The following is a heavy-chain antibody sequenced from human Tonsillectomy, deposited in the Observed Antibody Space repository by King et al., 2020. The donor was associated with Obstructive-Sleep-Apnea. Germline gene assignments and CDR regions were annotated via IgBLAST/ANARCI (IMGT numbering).Heavy chain of an antibody. V-gene: IGHV4-31*03. CDR3: AKDRGSTEIDP. J-gene: IGHJ5*02. CDR1: GGSISSGDCY. CDR2: IYYSGST. D-gene: IGHD3-10*01. Sequence: QLQESGPGLVKPSQTLSLTCTVSGGSISSGDCYCSWIRQHPGKGLEWIGYIYYSGSTYYHPSLKSRVTISVNTSKNQFSLKLSSVTAADTAVYYCAKDRGSTEIDPWGQGTLVTVSS.